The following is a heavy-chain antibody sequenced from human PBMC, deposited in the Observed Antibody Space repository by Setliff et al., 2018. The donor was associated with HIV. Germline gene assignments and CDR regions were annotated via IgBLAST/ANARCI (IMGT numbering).Heavy chain of an antibody. Sequence: ASVKVSCKASGYTFTRYHMHWVRQAPGQGLEWMGVFNPSGDHTTYAQKFQGRVTMTRDTSTSTVYLNMSSLRSEDTAVYYCARAGWELQYMDVWGKGTTVTVSS. D-gene: IGHD1-26*01. J-gene: IGHJ6*03. CDR3: ARAGWELQYMDV. CDR1: GYTFTRYH. V-gene: IGHV1-46*01. CDR2: FNPSGDHT.